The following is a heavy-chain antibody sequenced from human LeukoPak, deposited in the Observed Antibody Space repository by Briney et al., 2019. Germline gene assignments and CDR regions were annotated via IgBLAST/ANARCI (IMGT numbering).Heavy chain of an antibody. J-gene: IGHJ4*02. D-gene: IGHD3-10*01. V-gene: IGHV4-59*01. Sequence: PSETLSLTCSVSGDSISSYYWSWIRQPPGKGLEWIGYIYDSGSTNYNPSLKSRVTISVDTSKNQFSLKLGSVTAADTAVYYCARGRAYYYASGSQYYFDYWGQGTLVTVSS. CDR3: ARGRAYYYASGSQYYFDY. CDR2: IYDSGST. CDR1: GDSISSYY.